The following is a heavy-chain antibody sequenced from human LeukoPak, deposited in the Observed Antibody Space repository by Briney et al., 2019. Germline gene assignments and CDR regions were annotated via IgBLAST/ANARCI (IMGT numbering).Heavy chain of an antibody. J-gene: IGHJ3*02. CDR1: RFTFSSNA. CDR3: VKSAGKDGYRDVFDI. CDR2: ITKSGDQT. V-gene: IGHV3-23*01. Sequence: HTGGSLRLSCAASRFTFSSNAMSWVRQAPGKGLEWVSTITKSGDQTYYADSVRGLFTISRDNSKNTLYLQMNSLRAEDTAVYHCVKSAGKDGYRDVFDIWGQGTVVTVSS. D-gene: IGHD5-24*01.